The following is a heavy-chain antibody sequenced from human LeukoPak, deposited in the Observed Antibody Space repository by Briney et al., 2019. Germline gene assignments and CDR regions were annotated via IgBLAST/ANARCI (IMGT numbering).Heavy chain of an antibody. CDR2: IYYSGST. CDR1: GGSLNSNSYY. J-gene: IGHJ4*02. D-gene: IGHD3-22*01. Sequence: PSETLSLTCTVSGGSLNSNSYYWGWIRQPPGKGLEWIANIYYSGSTSYNPSLRTRVTISVDTSKNQCSLRPASVTAADTAGYYRARSDNLFDSSGYYWTVWGQGTLVTVSS. V-gene: IGHV4-39*07. CDR3: ARSDNLFDSSGYYWTV.